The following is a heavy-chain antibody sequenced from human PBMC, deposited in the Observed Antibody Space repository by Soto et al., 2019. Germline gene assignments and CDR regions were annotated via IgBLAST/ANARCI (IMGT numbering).Heavy chain of an antibody. J-gene: IGHJ4*02. V-gene: IGHV3-74*01. CDR2: INSDGSTT. CDR3: ANFYSGSYSTY. Sequence: GGSLRLSCAASGFTLSNYWMHWVRQAPGKGLVWVSRINSDGSTTNYADSVKGRFTISRDNAKNTLYLEMNSLRAEDTAVYYCANFYSGSYSTYWGQGTLVTVSS. CDR1: GFTLSNYW. D-gene: IGHD1-26*01.